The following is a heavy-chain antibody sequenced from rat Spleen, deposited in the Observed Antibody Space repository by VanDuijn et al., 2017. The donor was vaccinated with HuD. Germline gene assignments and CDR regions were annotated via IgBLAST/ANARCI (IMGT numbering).Heavy chain of an antibody. J-gene: IGHJ2*01. V-gene: IGHV5-29*01. Sequence: EVQLVESGGGLVQPGRSMKLSCAASGFTFSNYGLAWVRQAPTKGLEWVATISSDGGRNFYRDSVKGRFTISRDNAKSTLSLQMDSLRSEDTATYYCARRHYGYTDYFDYWGQGVMVTVSS. CDR2: ISSDGGRN. CDR3: ARRHYGYTDYFDY. D-gene: IGHD1-9*01. CDR1: GFTFSNYG.